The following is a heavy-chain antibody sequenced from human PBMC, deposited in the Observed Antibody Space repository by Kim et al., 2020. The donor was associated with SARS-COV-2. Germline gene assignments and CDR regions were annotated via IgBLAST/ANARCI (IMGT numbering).Heavy chain of an antibody. CDR1: GYRFTDYW. J-gene: IGHJ5*02. Sequence: GESLKISCKASGYRFTDYWIAWVRQMPGKGLEWMGSISPGDSDIRYSPSFQGQVTISVDKSISTAYLHWSSLKASDTAMYYCARFGGDLGLECDPWGQGTRVSVSS. D-gene: IGHD3-3*01. CDR2: ISPGDSDI. CDR3: ARFGGDLGLECDP. V-gene: IGHV5-51*01.